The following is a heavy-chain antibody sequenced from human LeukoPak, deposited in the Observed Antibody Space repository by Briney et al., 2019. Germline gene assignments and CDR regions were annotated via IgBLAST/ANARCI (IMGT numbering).Heavy chain of an antibody. CDR3: ARVVSVRPLDY. CDR2: IYYSGST. V-gene: IGHV4-30-4*01. CDR1: GGSITRGDYY. J-gene: IGHJ4*02. Sequence: SETLSLTCTVSGGSITRGDYYWSWIRQPPGKGLEWIGSIYYSGSTSYNPSLKSRLTISVDTSKNQFSLKLSSVTAADTAVYYCARVVSVRPLDYWGQGTLVTVSS. D-gene: IGHD4-17*01.